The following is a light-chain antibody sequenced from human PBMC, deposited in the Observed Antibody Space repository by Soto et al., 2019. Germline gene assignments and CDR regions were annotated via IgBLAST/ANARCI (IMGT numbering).Light chain of an antibody. V-gene: IGKV3-20*01. Sequence: EIVLTQSPGTLSLSPGERATLSCRASQSVSSSNLAWYQQKPGQAPRLLIYGASSRATGIPDRFSGSGSGTAFTLTISRLEPEDFAVYYCQQYGSSPPITFGQGTRLEIK. CDR1: QSVSSSN. CDR3: QQYGSSPPIT. J-gene: IGKJ5*01. CDR2: GAS.